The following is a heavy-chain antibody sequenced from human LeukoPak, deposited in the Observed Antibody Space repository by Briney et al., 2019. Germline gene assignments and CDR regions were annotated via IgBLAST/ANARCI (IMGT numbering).Heavy chain of an antibody. V-gene: IGHV3-9*03. CDR3: AKGSSGWYYYFDY. D-gene: IGHD6-19*01. CDR1: GFTFDDYA. J-gene: IGHJ4*02. Sequence: PGGSLRLSCGASGFTFDDYAMHWVRQAPGKGLEWVSGISWNSGSIGYADSVKGRFTISRDNAKNSLYLQMNSLRAEDMALYYCAKGSSGWYYYFDYWGQGTLVTVSS. CDR2: ISWNSGSI.